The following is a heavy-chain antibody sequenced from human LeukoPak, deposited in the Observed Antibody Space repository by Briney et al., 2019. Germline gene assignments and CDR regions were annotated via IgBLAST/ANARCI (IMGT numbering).Heavy chain of an antibody. CDR2: ISGSGTST. CDR3: AKSMTLQWRGFFDL. V-gene: IGHV3-23*01. Sequence: GGSLRLSCAASGFTFSSYAMSWVRQAPGKGLEWVSAISGSGTSTYYADSVRGRFTISRDNSKNTLYLQKNSLRADDTAIYYCAKSMTLQWRGFFDLWGRGTHVTVSS. D-gene: IGHD6-19*01. J-gene: IGHJ2*01. CDR1: GFTFSSYA.